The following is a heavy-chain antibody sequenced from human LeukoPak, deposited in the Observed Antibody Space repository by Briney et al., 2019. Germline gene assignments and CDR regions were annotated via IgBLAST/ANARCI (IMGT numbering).Heavy chain of an antibody. CDR2: ISSSSTTI. CDR1: GFIFSSFS. J-gene: IGHJ4*02. Sequence: GGSLRLSCAASGFIFSSFSMNWVRQAPGEGLEWVSYISSSSTTIYYADSVKGRFTISRDNSKNTLYLQMNSLRAEDTAMYYCATNSGSPGGYWGQGTLVTVSS. V-gene: IGHV3-48*01. CDR3: ATNSGSPGGY. D-gene: IGHD1-26*01.